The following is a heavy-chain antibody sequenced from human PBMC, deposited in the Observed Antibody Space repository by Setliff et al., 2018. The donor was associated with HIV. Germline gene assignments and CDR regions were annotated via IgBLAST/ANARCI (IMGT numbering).Heavy chain of an antibody. CDR3: ARRVYYYDDSATLLEEGFVP. D-gene: IGHD3-22*01. V-gene: IGHV4-39*01. CDR2: INHSGKT. Sequence: SVPRSLTCSVAHRPISSNKYHWSWIRQPPGQGLEWTGSINHSGKTYYNPSLKSRLTISVDPSNNQFSLKLSSVTAADTAVYYCARRVYYYDDSATLLEEGFVPCGQGTLVTVSS. CDR1: HRPISSNKYH. J-gene: IGHJ5*02.